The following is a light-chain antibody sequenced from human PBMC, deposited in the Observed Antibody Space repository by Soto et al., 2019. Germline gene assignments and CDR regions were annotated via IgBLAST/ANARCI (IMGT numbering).Light chain of an antibody. CDR2: EVS. CDR3: SSYAGSNNLYV. CDR1: SSDIGVYNY. V-gene: IGLV2-8*01. Sequence: QSVLTQPPSASGSPGQSVTISCTGTSSDIGVYNYVSWYQQHPGKAPKLMIYEVSERPSGVPDRFSGCKSGNTASLTVSGLQTEDEADYYCSSYAGSNNLYVFGTGTKLTVL. J-gene: IGLJ1*01.